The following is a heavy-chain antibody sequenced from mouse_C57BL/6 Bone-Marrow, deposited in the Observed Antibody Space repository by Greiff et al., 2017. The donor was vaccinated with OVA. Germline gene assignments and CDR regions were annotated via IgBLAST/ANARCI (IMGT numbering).Heavy chain of an antibody. Sequence: VQLKESGAELVRPGASVKLSCTASGFNIKDDYMHWVKQRPEQGLEWIGWIDPENGDTEYASKFQGKATITADTSSNTAYLQLSSLTSEDTAVYYCTKETGTVFAYWGQGTLVTVSA. J-gene: IGHJ3*01. V-gene: IGHV14-4*01. CDR1: GFNIKDDY. CDR3: TKETGTVFAY. CDR2: IDPENGDT. D-gene: IGHD4-1*01.